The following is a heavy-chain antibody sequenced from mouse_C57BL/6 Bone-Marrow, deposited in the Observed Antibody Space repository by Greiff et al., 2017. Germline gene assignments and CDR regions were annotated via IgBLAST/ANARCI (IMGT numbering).Heavy chain of an antibody. CDR1: GYTFTDYE. CDR3: TRGEGILPYDYGWYFDV. V-gene: IGHV1-15*01. Sequence: QVQLKESGAELVRPGASVTLSCKASGYTFTDYEMHWVKQTPVHGLEWIGAIDPETGGTAYNQKFKGKAILTADKSSSTAYMELRSLTSEDSAVYYCTRGEGILPYDYGWYFDVWGTGTTVTVSS. J-gene: IGHJ1*03. D-gene: IGHD2-4*01. CDR2: IDPETGGT.